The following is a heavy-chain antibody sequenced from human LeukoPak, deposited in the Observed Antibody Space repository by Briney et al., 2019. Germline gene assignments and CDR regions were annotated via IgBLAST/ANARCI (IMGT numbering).Heavy chain of an antibody. CDR1: GFTFSDYE. Sequence: ETGGSLRLSCAASGFTFSDYEFNWVRQAPGKGLEWVSYISSSGRNIYYADSVRGRFTISRDNAKNSLYLQMNSLRAEDTAVYYCARDLVQLWSKDFWGQGTLVTVSS. CDR3: ARDLVQLWSKDF. CDR2: ISSSGRNI. J-gene: IGHJ4*02. D-gene: IGHD5-18*01. V-gene: IGHV3-48*03.